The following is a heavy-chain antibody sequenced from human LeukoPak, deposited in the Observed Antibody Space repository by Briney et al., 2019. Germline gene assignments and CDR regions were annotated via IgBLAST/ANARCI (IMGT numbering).Heavy chain of an antibody. D-gene: IGHD3-9*01. CDR1: GGSISSSSCY. Sequence: SETLSLTCTVSGGSISSSSCYWGWIRQPPGKGLEWIGSIYYSGSTYYNPSLKSRVTISVDTSKNQFSLKLSSVTAADMAVYYCAGHILTGYRSARKYYFDYWGQGTLVTVSS. CDR2: IYYSGST. V-gene: IGHV4-39*01. CDR3: AGHILTGYRSARKYYFDY. J-gene: IGHJ4*02.